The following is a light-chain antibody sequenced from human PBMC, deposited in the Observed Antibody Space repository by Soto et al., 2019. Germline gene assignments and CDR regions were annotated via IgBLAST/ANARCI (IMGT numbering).Light chain of an antibody. CDR1: QSVGSSY. CDR2: GAS. J-gene: IGKJ1*01. V-gene: IGKV3-20*01. CDR3: HQYDSWT. Sequence: EIVFTQSPGTLSLSPGERATISCRASQSVGSSYLAWSQQKPGHAPRLLIYGASSRATGIPYRFSGSGTGTDCTLTISRLEPEDFALYYCHQYDSWTFGQGTQVDIK.